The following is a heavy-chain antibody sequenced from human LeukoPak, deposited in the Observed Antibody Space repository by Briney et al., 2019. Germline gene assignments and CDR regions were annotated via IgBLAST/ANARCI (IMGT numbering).Heavy chain of an antibody. CDR2: ISSSSSYI. D-gene: IGHD2-15*01. V-gene: IGHV3-21*01. CDR1: GFTFSSYW. J-gene: IGHJ3*02. Sequence: GGSLRLSCAASGFTFSSYWMSWVRQAPGKGLEWVSSISSSSSYIYYADSVKGRFTISRDNAKNSLYLQMNSLRAEDTAVYYCARLVVVAANAFDIWGQGTMVTVSS. CDR3: ARLVVVAANAFDI.